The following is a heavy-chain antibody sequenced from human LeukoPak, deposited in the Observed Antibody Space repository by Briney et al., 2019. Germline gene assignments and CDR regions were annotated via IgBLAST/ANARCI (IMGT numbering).Heavy chain of an antibody. CDR1: GYTFTGYY. J-gene: IGHJ5*02. D-gene: IGHD5-18*01. Sequence: ASVKASCKASGYTFTGYYMHWVRQAPGQGLEWMGRINPNSGGTNYAQKFQGRVTMTRDMSISTAYMELSRLRSDDTAVYYCASSGGYSYGYHSWGQGTLVTVSS. CDR3: ASSGGYSYGYHS. CDR2: INPNSGGT. V-gene: IGHV1-2*06.